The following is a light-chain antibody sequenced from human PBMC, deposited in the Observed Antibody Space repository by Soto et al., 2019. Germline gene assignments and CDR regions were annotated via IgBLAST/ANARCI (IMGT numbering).Light chain of an antibody. CDR3: AVWDDSLSGRRM. J-gene: IGLJ3*02. CDR1: SSNIGTNT. V-gene: IGLV1-44*01. Sequence: QSVLAQPPSASGAPGQRVTISCSGSSSNIGTNTVNWYQQLPGTAPKLLIYANSQRPSGVPDRFSGSKSGTSASLAISGLQSEDEADYYCAVWDDSLSGRRMFGGGTKLTVL. CDR2: ANS.